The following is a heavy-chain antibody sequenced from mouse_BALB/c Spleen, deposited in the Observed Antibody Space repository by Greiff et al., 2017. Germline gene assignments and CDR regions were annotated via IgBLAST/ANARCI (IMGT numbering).Heavy chain of an antibody. J-gene: IGHJ4*01. CDR3: AIHGNYEGAMDY. Sequence: EVKLVESGGGLVKPGGSLKLSCAASGFAFSSYDMSWVRQTPEKRLEWVAYISSGGGSTYYPDTVKGRFTISRDNAKNTLYLQMSSLKSEDTAMYYCAIHGNYEGAMDYWGQGTSVTVSS. CDR1: GFAFSSYD. D-gene: IGHD2-1*01. CDR2: ISSGGGST. V-gene: IGHV5-12-1*01.